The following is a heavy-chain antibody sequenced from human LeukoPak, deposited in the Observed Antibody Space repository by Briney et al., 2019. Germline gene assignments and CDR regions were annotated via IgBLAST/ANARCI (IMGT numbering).Heavy chain of an antibody. J-gene: IGHJ4*02. Sequence: PGGPLRLSCAASGFSFSNFAIHWVRQAPGKGLEWLAFISHDGGTKHYADSVKGRFTISRDNSNNSLSLQMNSLSAEDTAVYYCARARGRWHLLPLDFWGQGALVTVSS. CDR1: GFSFSNFA. D-gene: IGHD1-26*01. V-gene: IGHV3-30*01. CDR3: ARARGRWHLLPLDF. CDR2: ISHDGGTK.